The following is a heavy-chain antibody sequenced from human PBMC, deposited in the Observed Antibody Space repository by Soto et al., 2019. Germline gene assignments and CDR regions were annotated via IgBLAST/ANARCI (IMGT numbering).Heavy chain of an antibody. Sequence: QVQLVQSGAEVKKPGSSVRVSCKASGDTFSSYVISWVRQAPGQGLEWMGGIMPFIGTTNYAQKFQGRVTITADESTSTVYMELSSLRSEDTAVYYCARGGYSSSWRFDYWGQGTLVSVSS. J-gene: IGHJ4*02. D-gene: IGHD6-13*01. CDR2: IMPFIGTT. CDR3: ARGGYSSSWRFDY. CDR1: GDTFSSYV. V-gene: IGHV1-69*01.